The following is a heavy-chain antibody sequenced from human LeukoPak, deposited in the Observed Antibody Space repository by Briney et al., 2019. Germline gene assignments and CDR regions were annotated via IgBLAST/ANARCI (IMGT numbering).Heavy chain of an antibody. Sequence: RSGGSLRLSCAASGFTFSSYGMHWVRQAPGKGLEWVAVISYDGSNKYYADSVKGRFTISRDNSKNTLYLQMNSLRAEDTAVYYCAKDEPYLYGDYDYFDYWGQGTLVTVSS. D-gene: IGHD4-17*01. CDR1: GFTFSSYG. CDR2: ISYDGSNK. CDR3: AKDEPYLYGDYDYFDY. J-gene: IGHJ4*02. V-gene: IGHV3-30*18.